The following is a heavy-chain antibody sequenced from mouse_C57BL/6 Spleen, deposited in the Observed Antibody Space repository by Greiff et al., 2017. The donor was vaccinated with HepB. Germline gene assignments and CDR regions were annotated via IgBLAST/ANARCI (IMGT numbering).Heavy chain of an antibody. D-gene: IGHD1-1*01. CDR1: GYTFTSYG. Sequence: VMLVESGAELARPGASVKLSCKASGYTFTSYGISWVKQRTGQGLEWIGEIYPRSGNTYYNEKFKGKATLTADKSSSTAYMELRSLTSEDSAVYFCARSPNYYGSSYGFAYWGQGTLVTVSA. J-gene: IGHJ3*01. CDR2: IYPRSGNT. CDR3: ARSPNYYGSSYGFAY. V-gene: IGHV1-81*01.